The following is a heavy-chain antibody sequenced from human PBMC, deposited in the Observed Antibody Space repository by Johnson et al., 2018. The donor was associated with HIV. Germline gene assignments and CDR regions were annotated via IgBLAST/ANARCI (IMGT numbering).Heavy chain of an antibody. D-gene: IGHD2-21*02. V-gene: IGHV3-30*02. Sequence: QVQLVESGGGVVQPGTSMRLSCVVSGLNFSDYSMHWVRQTPGKGLEWVAFIRYDGTKKYYADSVKGRFTISRDNSNNMLYLQMDSLRAEDTAAYYCARGGLLSPDAFDIWGQGTMVTVSS. CDR1: GLNFSDYS. CDR3: ARGGLLSPDAFDI. CDR2: IRYDGTKK. J-gene: IGHJ3*02.